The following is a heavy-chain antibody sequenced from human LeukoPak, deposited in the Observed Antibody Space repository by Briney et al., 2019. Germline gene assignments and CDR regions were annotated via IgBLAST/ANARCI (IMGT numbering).Heavy chain of an antibody. CDR1: GGSISSSSYY. CDR3: ARIDTVVLPSTMFDY. J-gene: IGHJ4*02. Sequence: SETLSLTCTVSGGSISSSSYYWGWIRQPPGKGLEWIGSINYSGNTYCNPSLKSRVTISVDTSRNQFSLKLSSVTAADTALYYCARIDTVVLPSTMFDYWGQGTLVTVSS. CDR2: INYSGNT. V-gene: IGHV4-39*01. D-gene: IGHD2-2*01.